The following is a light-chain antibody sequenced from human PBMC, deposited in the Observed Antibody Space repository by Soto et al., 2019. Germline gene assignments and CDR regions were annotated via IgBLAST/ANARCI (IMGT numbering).Light chain of an antibody. CDR3: QQHSVWPST. CDR1: QSVSSY. J-gene: IGKJ4*01. CDR2: DAS. V-gene: IGKV3-11*01. Sequence: EIVLTQSPATLSLSPGERAALSCRASQSVSSYLAWYQQKPGQAPRLLIYDASKRAPGIPARFTGSGSGTDFTLTISSLEPEDFAFYFCQQHSVWPSTFGGGTKVEI.